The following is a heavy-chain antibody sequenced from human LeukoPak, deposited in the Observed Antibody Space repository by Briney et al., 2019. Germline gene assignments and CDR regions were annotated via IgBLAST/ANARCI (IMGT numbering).Heavy chain of an antibody. V-gene: IGHV2-70*11. CDR1: GFSLSTSGMC. D-gene: IGHD1-26*01. Sequence: ESGPALVKPTQTLTLTCTFSGFSLSTSGMCVSWIRQPPGKALEWLARIDWDDDKYYSTSLKTRLTISKDTSKNQVVLTMTNMDPVDTATYYCARISGSYSPVAFDIWGQGTMVTVSS. CDR3: ARISGSYSPVAFDI. J-gene: IGHJ3*02. CDR2: IDWDDDK.